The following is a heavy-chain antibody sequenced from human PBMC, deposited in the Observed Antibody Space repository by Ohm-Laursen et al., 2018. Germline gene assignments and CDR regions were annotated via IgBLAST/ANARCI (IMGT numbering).Heavy chain of an antibody. Sequence: GSLRLSCSASGFSFSNYRMSWVRQAPGKGLEWVSFISSGSSDIYYSDSVKGRFTVSRDNSRNTLYLQMNSLRAEDTAVYYCTRDGLDHGDSWGQGTLVTVSS. V-gene: IGHV3-48*01. CDR1: GFSFSNYR. CDR3: TRDGLDHGDS. D-gene: IGHD3/OR15-3a*01. J-gene: IGHJ4*02. CDR2: ISSGSSDI.